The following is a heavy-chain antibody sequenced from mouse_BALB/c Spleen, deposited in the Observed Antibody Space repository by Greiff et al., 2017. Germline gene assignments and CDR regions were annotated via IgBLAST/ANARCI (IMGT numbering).Heavy chain of an antibody. V-gene: IGHV2-9*02. D-gene: IGHD2-1*01. Sequence: VQRVQSGPGLVAPSQSLSITCTVSGFSFTSYGVYWVRQPPGKGLVWMGVRWACGSTNYNSALMSRLSISKDNSKSQVFLKMNSLQTDDTAMYYCARDYGNFFDYWGQGTTLTVSA. J-gene: IGHJ2*01. CDR1: GFSFTSYG. CDR2: RWACGST. CDR3: ARDYGNFFDY.